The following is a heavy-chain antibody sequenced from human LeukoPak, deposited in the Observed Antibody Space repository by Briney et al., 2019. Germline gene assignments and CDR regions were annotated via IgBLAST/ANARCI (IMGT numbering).Heavy chain of an antibody. CDR1: GGSISSGFYY. Sequence: SQTLSLTCTVSGGSISSGFYYWSWIRQPPGKGLEWIGYIYYSGSTNYNPSLKSRVTISVDTSKNQFSLKLSSVTAADTAVYYCARGHGWARNFYNWFDPWGQGTLVTVSS. CDR3: ARGHGWARNFYNWFDP. D-gene: IGHD4-11*01. V-gene: IGHV4-61*01. J-gene: IGHJ5*02. CDR2: IYYSGST.